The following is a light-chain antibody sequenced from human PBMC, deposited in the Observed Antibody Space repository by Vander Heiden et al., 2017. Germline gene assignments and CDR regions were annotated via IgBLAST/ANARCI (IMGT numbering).Light chain of an antibody. V-gene: IGLV2-11*01. CDR2: DVS. J-gene: IGLJ2*01. Sequence: QSALTQPRSVSGSPRQSVTISCTGTSSDVGAYNYVSWYQQHPGKAPKLIIYDVSGRPSGVPDRFSGSKSDNTASLTISGLQAEDEADYFCCSYSASYTLVLFGGGTKLTGL. CDR1: SSDVGAYNY. CDR3: CSYSASYTLVL.